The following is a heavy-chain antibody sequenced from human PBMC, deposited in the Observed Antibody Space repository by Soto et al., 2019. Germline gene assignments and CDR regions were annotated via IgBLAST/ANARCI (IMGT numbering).Heavy chain of an antibody. D-gene: IGHD1-7*01. CDR1: GFTFSSYD. CDR2: ISSNGGTT. J-gene: IGHJ4*02. Sequence: GVSLRLSCVASGFTFSSYDMHWVRQAPGKGLEYVSSISSNGGTTYYGNSVKGRSTISRDNSKNTLYLQMGSLRAEDMAVYYCVRRVSGNYDYWGQGTLVTVSS. CDR3: VRRVSGNYDY. V-gene: IGHV3-64*01.